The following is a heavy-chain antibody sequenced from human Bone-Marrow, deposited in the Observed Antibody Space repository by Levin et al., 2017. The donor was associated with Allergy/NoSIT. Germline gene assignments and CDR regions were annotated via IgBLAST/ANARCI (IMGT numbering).Heavy chain of an antibody. CDR1: GDRFSSNSAA. Sequence: SQTLSLTCAISGDRFSSNSAAWNWIRQSPSRGLEWLGRTYYRSKWYNDYAVSVKSRITINPDTSKNQFSLQLNSVTPEDTAVYYCASCSSSSTDYYYYGMDVWGQGTTVTVSS. J-gene: IGHJ6*02. D-gene: IGHD6-6*01. CDR2: TYYRSKWYN. V-gene: IGHV6-1*01. CDR3: ASCSSSSTDYYYYGMDV.